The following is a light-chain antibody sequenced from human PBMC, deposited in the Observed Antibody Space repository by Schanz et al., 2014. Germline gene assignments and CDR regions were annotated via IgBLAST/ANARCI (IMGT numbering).Light chain of an antibody. CDR3: QQRSNWPPIT. J-gene: IGKJ5*01. Sequence: EIVLTQSPGTLSLSPGERATFSCRASQSVRSTYFAWYQHIPGQAPRLLIYDASDRATGIPDRFSGSGSGTDFTLTISSVEPEDFAVYYCQQRSNWPPITFGQGTRLEIK. CDR2: DAS. V-gene: IGKV3D-20*02. CDR1: QSVRSTY.